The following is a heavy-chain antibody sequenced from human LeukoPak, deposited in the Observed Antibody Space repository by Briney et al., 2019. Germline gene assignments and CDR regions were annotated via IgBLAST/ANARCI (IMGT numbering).Heavy chain of an antibody. CDR1: GSTFSSYA. CDR2: ISSNGGST. Sequence: GGSLRLSCAASGSTFSSYAMHWVRQAPGKGLEYVSAISSNGGSTYYANSVKGRFTISRDNSKNTLYLQMGSLRAEDMAVYYCARESAGGWYYFDYWGQGTLVTVSS. CDR3: ARESAGGWYYFDY. D-gene: IGHD6-19*01. J-gene: IGHJ4*02. V-gene: IGHV3-64*01.